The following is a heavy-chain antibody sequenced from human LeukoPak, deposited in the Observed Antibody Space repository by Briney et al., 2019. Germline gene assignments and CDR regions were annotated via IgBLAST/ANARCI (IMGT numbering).Heavy chain of an antibody. D-gene: IGHD2-15*01. CDR2: ISAYNGNT. J-gene: IGHJ3*02. CDR3: ARDIVVVVDRNDAFDI. Sequence: GASVKFCCKASGYLFISYGINWVRQAPGQGLEWMGWISAYNGNTNYAQKLQGRVTMTTDTSTSTAYMELRSLRSDDTAVYYCARDIVVVVDRNDAFDIWGQGTMVTVSS. V-gene: IGHV1-18*01. CDR1: GYLFISYG.